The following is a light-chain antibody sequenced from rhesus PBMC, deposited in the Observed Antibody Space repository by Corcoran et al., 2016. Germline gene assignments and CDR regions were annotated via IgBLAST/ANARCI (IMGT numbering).Light chain of an antibody. J-gene: IGKJ4*01. CDR3: QQYKGYPLT. V-gene: IGKV1-28*02. Sequence: DIQMTQSPSSLSASVGDTVTIPCRASPVISIYLNCFKQNPGKTPKLLIYAATTLKSGVPSRFRGSGSGTDFNLTISSLQPEDFATYYCQQYKGYPLTFGGGTKVEIK. CDR1: PVISIY. CDR2: AAT.